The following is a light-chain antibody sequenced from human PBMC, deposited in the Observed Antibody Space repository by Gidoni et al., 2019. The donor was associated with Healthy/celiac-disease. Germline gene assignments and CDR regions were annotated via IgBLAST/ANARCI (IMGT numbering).Light chain of an antibody. CDR1: SANIGAGYD. Sequence: QSVLTQPPSVSGAPGQSVTISCTGSSANIGAGYDVHWYQQLPVTAPKLLIYGNSNRPSGVPDRFSGSKSGTSASLAITGLQAEDEADYYCQSYDSSLSGPYVFGTGTKVTVL. J-gene: IGLJ1*01. V-gene: IGLV1-40*01. CDR2: GNS. CDR3: QSYDSSLSGPYV.